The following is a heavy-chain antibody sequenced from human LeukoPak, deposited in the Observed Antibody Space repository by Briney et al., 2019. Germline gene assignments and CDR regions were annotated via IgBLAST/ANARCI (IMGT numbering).Heavy chain of an antibody. V-gene: IGHV1-69*05. D-gene: IGHD5-12*01. CDR3: ARSTRSYSGYDFPAY. CDR1: GGTFSSYA. J-gene: IGHJ4*02. CDR2: ITPIFGTA. Sequence: SVMVSCKASGGTFSSYAISWVRQAPGQGLEWMGGITPIFGTANYAQKFQGRVTITTDESTSTAYMELSSLRSEDTAVYYCARSTRSYSGYDFPAYWGQGTLVTVSS.